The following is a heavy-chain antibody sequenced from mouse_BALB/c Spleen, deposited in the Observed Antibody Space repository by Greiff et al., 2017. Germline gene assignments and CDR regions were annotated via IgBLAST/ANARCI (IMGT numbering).Heavy chain of an antibody. Sequence: EVQVVESGGGLVQPGGSRKLSCAASGFTFSSFGMHWVRQAPEKGLEWVAYISSGSSTIYYADTVKGRFTISRDNPKNTLFLQMTSLRSEDTAMYYCAREGGYAMDYWGQGTSVTVSS. CDR1: GFTFSSFG. CDR3: AREGGYAMDY. V-gene: IGHV5-17*02. J-gene: IGHJ4*01. CDR2: ISSGSSTI.